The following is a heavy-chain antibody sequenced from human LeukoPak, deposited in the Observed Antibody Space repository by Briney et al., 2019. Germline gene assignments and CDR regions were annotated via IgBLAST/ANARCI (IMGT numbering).Heavy chain of an antibody. CDR1: GGSISSYY. Sequence: SETLSLTCTVSGGSISSYYWSWIRQPAGNELEWIGRIYTSGSTNYNPSLKSRVTMSVDTSKNQFSLKLSSVTAADTAVYYCATGAHPVNFQHWGQGTLVTVSS. V-gene: IGHV4-4*07. D-gene: IGHD3-16*02. CDR2: IYTSGST. J-gene: IGHJ1*01. CDR3: ATGAHPVNFQH.